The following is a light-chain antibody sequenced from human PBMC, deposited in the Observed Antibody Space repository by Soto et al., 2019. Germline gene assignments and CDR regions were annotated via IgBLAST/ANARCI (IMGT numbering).Light chain of an antibody. Sequence: QSVLTQPPSASGSPGQSVAISCSGTSSDVGGYNYVSWYQQHPGKAPKLMIYDVNKRPSGVPDRFSGSKSGNTASLTVSGLQAEEEADYYCISYAGSNKPAFGGGTKLTV. V-gene: IGLV2-8*01. CDR3: ISYAGSNKPA. J-gene: IGLJ2*01. CDR2: DVN. CDR1: SSDVGGYNY.